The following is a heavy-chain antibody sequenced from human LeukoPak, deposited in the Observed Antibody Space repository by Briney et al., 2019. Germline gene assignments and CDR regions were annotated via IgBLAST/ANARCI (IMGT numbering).Heavy chain of an antibody. D-gene: IGHD2-15*01. CDR1: GGTFISYA. J-gene: IGHJ6*04. CDR3: VRDPINRHCSGGSCYYYYGMDV. CDR2: IIPMFTTT. V-gene: IGHV1-69*13. Sequence: ASVKVSCKASGGTFISYAVNWVRQAPGQGLEWMGNIIPMFTTTNYAQNFQGRVTITADESATTAYMEVSSLRSEDTAVYYCVRDPINRHCSGGSCYYYYGMDVWGKGTTVTVSS.